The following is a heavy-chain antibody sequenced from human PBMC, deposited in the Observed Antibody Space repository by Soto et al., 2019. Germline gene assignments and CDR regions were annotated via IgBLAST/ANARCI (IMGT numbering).Heavy chain of an antibody. CDR1: GFTFSSYS. CDR2: ISSSSSYI. V-gene: IGHV3-21*01. J-gene: IGHJ5*02. CDR3: ARDPYCSGGSCYQRPGIWFDP. Sequence: GGSLRLSCAASGFTFSSYSMNWVRQAPGKGLEWVSSISSSSSYIYYADSVKGRFTISRDNAKNSLYLQMNSLRAEDTAVYYCARDPYCSGGSCYQRPGIWFDPWGQGTLVTVSS. D-gene: IGHD2-15*01.